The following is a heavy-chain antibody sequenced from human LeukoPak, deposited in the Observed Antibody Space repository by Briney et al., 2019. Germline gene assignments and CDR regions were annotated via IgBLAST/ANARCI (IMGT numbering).Heavy chain of an antibody. CDR2: ISGSGGSK. V-gene: IGHV3-23*01. CDR3: AKPEYFQH. Sequence: PAGSLTLSCTASGFTFSSYAMSWIRQAPGKGLEWVSPISGSGGSKYYADSVKGLFTTSNDNSKNTRYLQLISLRAEDTAVYYCAKPEYFQHWGQGTLVTVSS. J-gene: IGHJ1*01. CDR1: GFTFSSYA.